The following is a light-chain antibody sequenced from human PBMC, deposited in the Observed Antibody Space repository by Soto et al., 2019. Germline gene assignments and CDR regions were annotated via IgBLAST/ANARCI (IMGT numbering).Light chain of an antibody. CDR1: QSVSRY. Sequence: EIVLTQSPATLSLSPGERATLSCRASQSVSRYLAWYQQKPGQAPRLLIYGASSRATGTPDRFSGSGSGTDFTLTISRLEPEDFAVYYCQHYGSSPPWTFGQGTKVDI. V-gene: IGKV3-20*01. CDR2: GAS. J-gene: IGKJ1*01. CDR3: QHYGSSPPWT.